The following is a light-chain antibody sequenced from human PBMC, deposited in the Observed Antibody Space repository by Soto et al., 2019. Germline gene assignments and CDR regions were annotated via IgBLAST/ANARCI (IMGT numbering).Light chain of an antibody. Sequence: QSVLTQPPSASGSPGQSVAISCTGTSSDVGGYNYVSWYQQHPGKAPKLMIYEVNKRPSGVPDRFSGSKSGNTASLTVSGLQAEDEADYYCAAWDDSLNGLVLFGGGTQLTVL. J-gene: IGLJ2*01. CDR3: AAWDDSLNGLVL. CDR1: SSDVGGYNY. V-gene: IGLV2-8*01. CDR2: EVN.